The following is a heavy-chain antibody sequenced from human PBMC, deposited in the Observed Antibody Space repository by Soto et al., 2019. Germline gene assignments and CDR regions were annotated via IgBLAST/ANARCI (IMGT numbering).Heavy chain of an antibody. CDR1: GYTFTGYY. V-gene: IGHV1-2*02. CDR3: ARRGLRNYDFWSGHNYGMDV. CDR2: INPNSGGT. J-gene: IGHJ6*02. Sequence: GASVKVSCKASGYTFTGYYMHWVRQAPGQGLEWMGWINPNSGGTNYAQKFQGRVTMTRDTSISTAYVELSRLRSDDTAVYYCARRGLRNYDFWSGHNYGMDVWGQGTTVTVSS. D-gene: IGHD3-3*01.